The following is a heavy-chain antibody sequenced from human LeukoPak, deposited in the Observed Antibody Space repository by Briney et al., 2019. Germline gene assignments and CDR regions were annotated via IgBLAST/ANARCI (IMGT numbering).Heavy chain of an antibody. Sequence: SQTLSLTCTVSGGSISSGSYYWSWIRQPAGKGLEWIGRIYTSGSTNYNPSLKSRVTISVDTSKNQFSLKLSSVTAADTAVYYCARDASWSGYYNSGLDYWGQGTLLTVSS. CDR1: GGSISSGSYY. V-gene: IGHV4-61*02. CDR3: ARDASWSGYYNSGLDY. D-gene: IGHD3-3*01. J-gene: IGHJ4*02. CDR2: IYTSGST.